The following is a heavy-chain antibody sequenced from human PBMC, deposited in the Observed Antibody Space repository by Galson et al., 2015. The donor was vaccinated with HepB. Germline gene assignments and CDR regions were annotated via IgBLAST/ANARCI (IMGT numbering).Heavy chain of an antibody. J-gene: IGHJ6*03. V-gene: IGHV3-30*18. CDR2: ISYDGSNK. CDR3: AKEPPPMLGKIYYYYYMDV. CDR1: GFTFSSYG. Sequence: SLRLSCAASGFTFSSYGMHWVRQAPGKGLEWVAVISYDGSNKYYADSVKGRFTISRDNSKNTLYLQMNSLRAEDTAVYYCAKEPPPMLGKIYYYYYMDVWGKGTTVTVSS. D-gene: IGHD3-10*02.